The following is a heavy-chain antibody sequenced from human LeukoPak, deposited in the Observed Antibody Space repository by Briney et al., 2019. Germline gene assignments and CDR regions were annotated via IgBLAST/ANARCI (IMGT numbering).Heavy chain of an antibody. CDR1: GYTFTSYH. Sequence: GASVKVSCKASGYTFTSYHITWVRQAPGQGLEWMGWISGYNGNTNYAQKFQGRVSMTTDTSTSTAYMELRSLRSDDTAVYYCARDSSGWYSNWFDPWGQGTLVTVSS. D-gene: IGHD6-19*01. J-gene: IGHJ5*02. CDR3: ARDSSGWYSNWFDP. CDR2: ISGYNGNT. V-gene: IGHV1-18*01.